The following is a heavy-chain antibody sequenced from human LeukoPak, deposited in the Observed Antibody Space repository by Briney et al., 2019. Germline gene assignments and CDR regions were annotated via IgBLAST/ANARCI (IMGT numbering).Heavy chain of an antibody. Sequence: ASETLSLTRTVSGGSISRYYWSWIRQPPGKGLEWIGYIYYSGSTNYNPSLKSRVTISVDTSKNQFYLKLSSVTAADTAVYYCARGGYDSSVYWGQGTLVTVSS. CDR3: ARGGYDSSVY. CDR2: IYYSGST. J-gene: IGHJ4*02. CDR1: GGSISRYY. V-gene: IGHV4-59*01. D-gene: IGHD3-22*01.